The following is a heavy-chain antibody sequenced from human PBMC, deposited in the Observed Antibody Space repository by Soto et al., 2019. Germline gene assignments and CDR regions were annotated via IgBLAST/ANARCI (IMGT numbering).Heavy chain of an antibody. Sequence: QGQLVQSGAEVKKPGSSVKAACKASGGTFSSNTISWVRHAPERGHEWMGRIIPILGIANYAQKFQGRVTITADKSTSTAYMELSSLRSEDTAVYYCARSHNDILTGYSDYWGQGTLVTVSS. CDR2: IIPILGIA. CDR3: ARSHNDILTGYSDY. V-gene: IGHV1-69*02. CDR1: GGTFSSNT. D-gene: IGHD3-9*01. J-gene: IGHJ4*02.